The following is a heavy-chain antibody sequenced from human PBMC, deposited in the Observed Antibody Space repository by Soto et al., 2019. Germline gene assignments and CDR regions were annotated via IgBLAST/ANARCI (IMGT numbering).Heavy chain of an antibody. J-gene: IGHJ6*02. V-gene: IGHV1-18*01. Sequence: QVQLVQSGAEVKKPGASVKVSCKASGYTFTSYGISWVRQAPGQGLEWMGWISAYNGNTNYAQKLQGRVTMTTDTATSTAYMELRSLRSDDTAVYYCASGEVGYNYYYYRMDVWGQGTTVTVSS. CDR2: ISAYNGNT. CDR1: GYTFTSYG. D-gene: IGHD3-16*01. CDR3: ASGEVGYNYYYYRMDV.